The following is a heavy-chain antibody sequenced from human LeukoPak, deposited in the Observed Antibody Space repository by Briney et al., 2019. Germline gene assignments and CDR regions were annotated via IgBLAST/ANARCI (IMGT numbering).Heavy chain of an antibody. V-gene: IGHV1-69*05. CDR2: IIPIFGTA. CDR3: AQDTNYYGSGFSFY. CDR1: GGTFSSYA. D-gene: IGHD3-10*01. Sequence: ASVKVSCKASGGTFSSYAISWVRQAPGRGLEWMGRIIPIFGTANYAQKFQGRVTITTDESTSTAYMELSSLRSEDTAVYYCAQDTNYYGSGFSFYWGQGTLVTVSS. J-gene: IGHJ4*02.